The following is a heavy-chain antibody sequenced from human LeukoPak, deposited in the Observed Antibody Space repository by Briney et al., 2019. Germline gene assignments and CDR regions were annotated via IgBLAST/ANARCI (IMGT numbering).Heavy chain of an antibody. V-gene: IGHV3-7*01. Sequence: PGGSLRLSCAASGFTFRLYWMSWVRRAPGKGLEWVANIKEDGSEKYYVDSVKGRFTISRDNAKNSLYLQMNSLRAEDTAVHYCAADLTTTWGDYFDYWGQGTLVTVSS. CDR1: GFTFRLYW. CDR3: AADLTTTWGDYFDY. CDR2: IKEDGSEK. J-gene: IGHJ4*02. D-gene: IGHD4-17*01.